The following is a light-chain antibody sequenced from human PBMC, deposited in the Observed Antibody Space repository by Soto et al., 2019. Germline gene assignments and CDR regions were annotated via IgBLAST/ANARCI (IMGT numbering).Light chain of an antibody. J-gene: IGKJ3*01. CDR3: QQYNSYPFT. CDR2: DAS. CDR1: QSISSR. Sequence: DIQMTQSPSTLSASVGDRVTITCRASQSISSRLAWYQQKPGKAPTLLIYDASSLESGVPSRFSGSGSGTEFALTISSLQPDDFATYYCQQYNSYPFTFGPGTKVDIK. V-gene: IGKV1-5*01.